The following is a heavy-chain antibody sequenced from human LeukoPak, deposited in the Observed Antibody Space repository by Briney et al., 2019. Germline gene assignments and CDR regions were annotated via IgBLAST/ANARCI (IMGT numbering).Heavy chain of an antibody. CDR3: ARGGVVPRRHSFYYYYGMDV. Sequence: SVKVSCKASGYTFTGYYMHWVRQAPGQELEWMGGIIPIFGTANYAQKFQGRVTITADESTSTAYMELSSLRSEDTAVYYRARGGVVPRRHSFYYYYGMDVWGQGTTVTVSS. CDR2: IIPIFGTA. CDR1: GYTFTGYY. J-gene: IGHJ6*02. V-gene: IGHV1-69*13. D-gene: IGHD3-3*01.